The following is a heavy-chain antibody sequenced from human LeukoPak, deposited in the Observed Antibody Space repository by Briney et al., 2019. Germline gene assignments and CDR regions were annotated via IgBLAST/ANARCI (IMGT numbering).Heavy chain of an antibody. Sequence: PGGSLRLSCAASGFIFSNYWMSWLRQAPGKGLEWVANIRQEGNKENYVDSVEGRFTIYRDNVQNSVYLQMTSLRAEDTAVYYCATDTGHGYFESWGQGTLVTVSS. J-gene: IGHJ4*02. V-gene: IGHV3-7*01. CDR3: ATDTGHGYFES. CDR2: IRQEGNKE. D-gene: IGHD4-17*01. CDR1: GFIFSNYW.